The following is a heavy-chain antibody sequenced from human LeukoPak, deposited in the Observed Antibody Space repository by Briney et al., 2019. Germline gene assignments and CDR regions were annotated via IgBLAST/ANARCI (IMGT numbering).Heavy chain of an antibody. J-gene: IGHJ4*02. D-gene: IGHD3-3*01. Sequence: SETLSLTCTVSGGATRNYYWSWIRQPPGKGLEWIGYIHYSGKTNYNPSLQSRVTMSLDTSKNQFSLKLTSVTAADTAVYYCARETYNFWSGYPDYWGQGALVTVSS. CDR1: GGATRNYY. V-gene: IGHV4-59*01. CDR3: ARETYNFWSGYPDY. CDR2: IHYSGKT.